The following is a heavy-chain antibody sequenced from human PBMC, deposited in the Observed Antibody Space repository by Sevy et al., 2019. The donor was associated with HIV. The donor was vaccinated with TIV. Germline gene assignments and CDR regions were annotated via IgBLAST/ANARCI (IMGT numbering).Heavy chain of an antibody. V-gene: IGHV4-39*01. Sequence: SETLSLTCTVSGGSISSSSYYWGWIRQPPGKGLEGIGSIYYSGSTYYNPSLKSRVTISVDTSKNQFSLKLSSVTAADTAVYYCARPRRGGLSIDPWGQGTLVTVSS. CDR1: GGSISSSSYY. J-gene: IGHJ5*02. CDR3: ARPRRGGLSIDP. CDR2: IYYSGST. D-gene: IGHD3-16*01.